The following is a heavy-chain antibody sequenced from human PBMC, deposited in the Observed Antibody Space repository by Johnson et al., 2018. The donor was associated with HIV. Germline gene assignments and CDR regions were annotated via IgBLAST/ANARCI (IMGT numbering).Heavy chain of an antibody. CDR3: ARRDSGSLSFDL. CDR2: INWNGGIT. J-gene: IGHJ3*01. V-gene: IGHV3-20*04. D-gene: IGHD1-26*01. CDR1: GFIFDDYG. Sequence: VHLVESGGGVLRPGASLRLSCEGSGFIFDDYGLNWVRQAPGKGLEWVSGINWNGGITCYADSVKGRCTISRDNAKSSVYMQMNNLRAEDTAFYYCARRDSGSLSFDLWGQGTMVTVSS.